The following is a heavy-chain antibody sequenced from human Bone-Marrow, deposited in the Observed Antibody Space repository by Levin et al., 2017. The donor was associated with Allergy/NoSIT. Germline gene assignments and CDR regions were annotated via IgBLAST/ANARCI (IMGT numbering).Heavy chain of an antibody. Sequence: PGGSLRLSCITSGFTFSSYAMHWVRQAPGKGLEWVAVIWNDGSNKYYADSVKGRFTISRDNSKNTLDLQMNSLRAEDTAVYYCARGIGSGPGMHDAFDIWGQGTMVTVSS. V-gene: IGHV3-33*01. CDR2: IWNDGSNK. J-gene: IGHJ3*02. CDR1: GFTFSSYA. CDR3: ARGIGSGPGMHDAFDI. D-gene: IGHD3-3*01.